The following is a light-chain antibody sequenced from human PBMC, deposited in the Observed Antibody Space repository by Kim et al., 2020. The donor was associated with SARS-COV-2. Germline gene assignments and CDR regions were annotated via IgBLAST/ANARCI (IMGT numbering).Light chain of an antibody. CDR2: EVS. V-gene: IGLV2-14*01. J-gene: IGLJ3*02. CDR3: SSYTSSSTRV. Sequence: GQSITNSCTGTSSDVGGYNYVSWYQQHPGKAPKLMIYEVSKRPSGVSNRFSGSKSGNTASLTISGLQAEDEADYYCSSYTSSSTRVFGGGTQLTVL. CDR1: SSDVGGYNY.